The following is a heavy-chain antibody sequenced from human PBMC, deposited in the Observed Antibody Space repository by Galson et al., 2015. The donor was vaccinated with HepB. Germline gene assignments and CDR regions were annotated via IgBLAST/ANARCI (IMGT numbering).Heavy chain of an antibody. J-gene: IGHJ6*02. D-gene: IGHD6-6*01. CDR1: GGSISSYY. CDR3: ARDGGYTSSYYYHYYGLDV. CDR2: ISYSGIT. Sequence: TLSLTCTVSGGSISSYYWSWIRQPPGKGLEWIGYISYSGITNYSPSLKSRVTISVDTSKSQFSLKLSSVTAADTAVYYCARDGGYTSSYYYHYYGLDVWGQGTTVTVSS. V-gene: IGHV4-59*01.